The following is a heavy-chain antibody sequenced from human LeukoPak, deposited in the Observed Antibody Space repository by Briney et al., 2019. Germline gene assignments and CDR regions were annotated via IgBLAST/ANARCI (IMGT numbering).Heavy chain of an antibody. CDR2: FYSGDST. Sequence: GGPLRLSCAASGFTVGSNYMTWIRQAPGKGLEWVACFYSGDSTFYADSVEGRFTISRDTSTNTLYLQMNKLTADDTAVYYCARALGSGSYYDWGQGTLVTVFS. CDR1: GFTVGSNY. CDR3: ARALGSGSYYD. D-gene: IGHD1-26*01. V-gene: IGHV3-53*01. J-gene: IGHJ4*02.